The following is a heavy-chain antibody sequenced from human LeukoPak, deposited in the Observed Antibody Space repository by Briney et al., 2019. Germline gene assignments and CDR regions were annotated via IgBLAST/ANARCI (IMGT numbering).Heavy chain of an antibody. CDR2: INHSGST. Sequence: SETLSLTCAVYGGSFSGYYWSWIRQPPGKGLEWIGGINHSGSTNYNPSLKSRVTISVDTSKNQFSLRLSSVTAADTAVYYCARAVYYDSSGYWGHWGQGTLVTVSS. CDR1: GGSFSGYY. V-gene: IGHV4-34*01. CDR3: ARAVYYDSSGYWGH. J-gene: IGHJ4*02. D-gene: IGHD3-22*01.